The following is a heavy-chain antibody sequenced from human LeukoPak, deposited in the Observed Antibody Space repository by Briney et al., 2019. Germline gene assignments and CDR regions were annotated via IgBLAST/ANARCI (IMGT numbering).Heavy chain of an antibody. CDR1: GYTFTSYS. D-gene: IGHD5-18*01. CDR3: ARVQRGFTYGNVDY. J-gene: IGHJ4*02. V-gene: IGHV1-18*01. CDR2: ISAYNGNT. Sequence: ASVKVSCKASGYTFTSYSISWVRQAPGQGLEWMGWISAYNGNTNYAQKLQGRVTMTTDTSTSTAYMELRSLRSDDTAVYYCARVQRGFTYGNVDYWGQGTLVTVSS.